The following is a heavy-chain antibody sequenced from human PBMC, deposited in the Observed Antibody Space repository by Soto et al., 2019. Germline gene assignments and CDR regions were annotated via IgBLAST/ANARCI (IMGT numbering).Heavy chain of an antibody. Sequence: ASVKVSCKASGYTFTSYDINWVRQATGQGLEWMGWMNPNSGNTGYAQKFQGGVTMTRNTSISTAYMELSSLRSEDTAVYYCARGRGREYYDYIWGSYRYLDYWGQGTLVTVSS. CDR1: GYTFTSYD. J-gene: IGHJ4*02. CDR3: ARGRGREYYDYIWGSYRYLDY. D-gene: IGHD3-16*02. V-gene: IGHV1-8*01. CDR2: MNPNSGNT.